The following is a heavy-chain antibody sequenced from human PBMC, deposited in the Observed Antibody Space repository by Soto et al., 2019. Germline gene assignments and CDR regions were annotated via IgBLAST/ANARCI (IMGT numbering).Heavy chain of an antibody. V-gene: IGHV1-18*01. CDR2: FDAYNDKT. CDR1: GDTLTKLA. D-gene: IGHD3-10*01. Sequence: ASVKVSCKVSGDTLTKLAVHWVRQAPEKGLEWMGWFDAYNDKTNYAQKLQGRVTMTTDTSTSTAYMELRSLRSDDTAVYYCAMSSGSLFDYWGQGTLVTVSS. CDR3: AMSSGSLFDY. J-gene: IGHJ4*02.